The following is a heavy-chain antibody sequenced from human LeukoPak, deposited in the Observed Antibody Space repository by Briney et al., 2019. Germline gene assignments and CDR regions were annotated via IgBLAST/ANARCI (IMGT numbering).Heavy chain of an antibody. CDR3: ARQYYYDSSGYYGWFDP. J-gene: IGHJ5*02. CDR1: VGSISSSSYY. D-gene: IGHD3-22*01. V-gene: IGHV4-39*01. CDR2: IYYSGST. Sequence: SETLSLTCTVSVGSISSSSYYWGWIRQPPGEGLEWIGSIYYSGSTYYNPSLKSRVTISVDTSKNQFSLKLSSVTAADTAVYYCARQYYYDSSGYYGWFDPWGQGTLVTVSS.